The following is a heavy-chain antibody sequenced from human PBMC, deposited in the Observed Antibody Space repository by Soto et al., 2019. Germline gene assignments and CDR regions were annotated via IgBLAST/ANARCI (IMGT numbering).Heavy chain of an antibody. V-gene: IGHV3-33*01. CDR3: ARDLYYYDSSGYSYFDY. CDR2: IWYDGSNK. J-gene: IGHJ4*02. D-gene: IGHD3-22*01. Sequence: GGSLRLSCAASGFTLSSYGMHWVRQAPVKGLEWVAVIWYDGSNKYYADSVKGRFTISRDNSKNTLYLQMNSLRAEDTAVYYCARDLYYYDSSGYSYFDYWGQGTLVTVSS. CDR1: GFTLSSYG.